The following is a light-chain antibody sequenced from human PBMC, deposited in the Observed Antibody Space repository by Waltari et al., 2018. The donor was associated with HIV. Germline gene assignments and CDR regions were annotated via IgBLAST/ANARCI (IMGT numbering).Light chain of an antibody. J-gene: IGLJ2*01. V-gene: IGLV1-51*01. CDR1: SPNIGNTY. Sequence: QSVLTQPPSVSAAPGQQVTISCSGSSPNIGNTYVSWYQQLPGTAPKPVIYDNNKRPSGIPDRFSGSKSGTSATLDITGLQTGDEADYYCGTWDSSLSAGVFGGGTKLTVL. CDR3: GTWDSSLSAGV. CDR2: DNN.